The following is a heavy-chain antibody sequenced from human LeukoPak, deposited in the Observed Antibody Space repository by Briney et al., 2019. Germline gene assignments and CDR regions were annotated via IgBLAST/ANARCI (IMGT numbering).Heavy chain of an antibody. Sequence: RGSLRLSCAASGFTFSSYNMNWVRQAPGKGLEWVSSITSTGSYTFYADSVKGRFTISRDNAKNSLYLQMNSLRAEDTAIYYCAKESTVTPGNVNWFDSWGQGTLVTVSS. CDR2: ITSTGSYT. D-gene: IGHD4-17*01. CDR3: AKESTVTPGNVNWFDS. V-gene: IGHV3-21*01. CDR1: GFTFSSYN. J-gene: IGHJ5*01.